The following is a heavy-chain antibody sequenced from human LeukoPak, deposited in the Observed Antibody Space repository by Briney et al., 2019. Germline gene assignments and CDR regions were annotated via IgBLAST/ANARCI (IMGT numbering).Heavy chain of an antibody. Sequence: GRSLRLSCAASRFTFSSYGMHWVRQAPGKGLEWVAVIWYDGSNNYYADSVKGRFIISRDNSKNTLWLQMNSLRAEDTAVYYCARERITMVRGVITRYGMDVWGQGTTVTVSS. CDR3: ARERITMVRGVITRYGMDV. CDR2: IWYDGSNN. V-gene: IGHV3-33*01. J-gene: IGHJ6*02. D-gene: IGHD3-10*01. CDR1: RFTFSSYG.